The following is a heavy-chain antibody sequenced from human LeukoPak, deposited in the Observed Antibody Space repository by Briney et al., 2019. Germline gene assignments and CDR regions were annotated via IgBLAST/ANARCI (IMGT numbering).Heavy chain of an antibody. CDR3: ASEGAHGSYFFL. D-gene: IGHD1-26*01. J-gene: IGHJ4*02. Sequence: PSETLSLTCSVSGGSISSSNYYWGWIRQPPGKGLEWIGSIYYSGNTQYNPSLKSRVTISVDTAKNQFSLKLSSVTAADTAVYYCASEGAHGSYFFLWGQGTLVTVSS. V-gene: IGHV4-39*01. CDR2: IYYSGNT. CDR1: GGSISSSNYY.